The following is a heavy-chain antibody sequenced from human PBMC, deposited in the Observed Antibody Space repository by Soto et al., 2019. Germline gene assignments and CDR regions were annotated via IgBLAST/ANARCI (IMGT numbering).Heavy chain of an antibody. CDR3: ARDWYSRGNFDY. V-gene: IGHV3-33*01. Sequence: QVQLVESGGGVVQPGRSLRLSCAASGFTFSSYGMRWVRQAPGKGLEWVAVIWYDGSNKYYADSVKGRFTISRDNSKNTLYLQMNSLRAEDTAVYYCARDWYSRGNFDYWGQGTLVTVSS. CDR2: IWYDGSNK. J-gene: IGHJ4*02. D-gene: IGHD6-13*01. CDR1: GFTFSSYG.